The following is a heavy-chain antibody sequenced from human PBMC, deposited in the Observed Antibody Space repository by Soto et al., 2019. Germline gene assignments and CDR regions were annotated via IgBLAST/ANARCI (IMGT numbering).Heavy chain of an antibody. J-gene: IGHJ5*02. CDR1: GYTFTSYG. CDR2: ISAYNGNT. CDR3: ARDLTQSTIFGVVPLFDP. Sequence: GASVKVSCKASGYTFTSYGISWVRQALGQGLEWMGWISAYNGNTNYAQKLQGRVTMTTDTSTSTAYMELRSLRSDDTAVYYCARDLTQSTIFGVVPLFDPWGQGTLVTVSS. D-gene: IGHD3-3*01. V-gene: IGHV1-18*04.